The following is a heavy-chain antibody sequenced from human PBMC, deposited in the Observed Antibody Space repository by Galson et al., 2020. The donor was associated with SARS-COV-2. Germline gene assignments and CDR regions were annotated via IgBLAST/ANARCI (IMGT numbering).Heavy chain of an antibody. Sequence: GGSLRLSCAASGFTFDDYAMHWVRQAPGKGLEWVSGISWNSGSIGYADSVKGRFTISRDNAKNSLYLQMNSLRAEDTALYYCAKGERYSSGWYRSDFDYWGQGTLVTVSS. CDR2: ISWNSGSI. CDR1: GFTFDDYA. V-gene: IGHV3-9*01. J-gene: IGHJ4*02. D-gene: IGHD6-19*01. CDR3: AKGERYSSGWYRSDFDY.